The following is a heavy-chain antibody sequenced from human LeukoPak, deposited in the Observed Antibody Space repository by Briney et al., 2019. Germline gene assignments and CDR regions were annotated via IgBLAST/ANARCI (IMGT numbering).Heavy chain of an antibody. D-gene: IGHD3-9*01. CDR1: GFTFGSYA. V-gene: IGHV3-23*01. J-gene: IGHJ4*02. CDR3: AKCARVDWLPIDH. CDR2: ISGSGGSK. Sequence: GGSLRLSCAASGFTFGSYAMSWVRQDPGKGLEWVSAISGSGGSKYYADSVKGRFTISRDNSKNTLYLQMNSLRAEDTAVYYCAKCARVDWLPIDHWGQGTLVTVSS.